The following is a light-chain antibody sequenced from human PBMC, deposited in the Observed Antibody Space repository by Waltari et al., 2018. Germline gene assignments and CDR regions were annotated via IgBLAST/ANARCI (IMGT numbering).Light chain of an antibody. CDR3: SSYAGSNLWV. V-gene: IGLV2-8*01. Sequence: QSALTQPPSASGSPGQSVTISCTGPSSAVGGYHLVSWYQQYPGKAPKLMICEVTKRPSGVPDRFSGSKSGNTASLTVSGLQAEDEADYYCSSYAGSNLWVFGGGTKLTVL. CDR1: SSAVGGYHL. J-gene: IGLJ3*02. CDR2: EVT.